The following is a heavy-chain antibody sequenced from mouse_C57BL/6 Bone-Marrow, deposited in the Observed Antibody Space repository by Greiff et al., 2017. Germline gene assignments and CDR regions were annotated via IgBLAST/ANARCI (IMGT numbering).Heavy chain of an antibody. CDR2: IDPSDSYT. J-gene: IGHJ4*01. CDR3: ATPNWDEAMDY. CDR1: GYTFTSYW. V-gene: IGHV1-50*01. D-gene: IGHD4-1*01. Sequence: QVQLQQPGAELVKPGASVQLSCKASGYTFTSYWMQWVKQRPGQGLEWIGEIDPSDSYTNYNQKFKGKATLTVDPSSSTAYMQLSSLTSEDSAVYYCATPNWDEAMDYWGQGTSVTVSS.